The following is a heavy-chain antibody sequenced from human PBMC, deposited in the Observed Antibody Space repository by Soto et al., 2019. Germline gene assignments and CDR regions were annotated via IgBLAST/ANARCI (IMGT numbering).Heavy chain of an antibody. D-gene: IGHD6-13*01. CDR3: AMTSAAVKYYYGMDV. Sequence: GESLKISCKGSGYSFTSYWIGWVRQMPGKGLEWMGIIYPGDSDTRYSPSFQGQVTISADKSISTAYLQWSSLKASDTAMYYCAMTSAAVKYYYGMDVWGQGTTVTVSS. CDR2: IYPGDSDT. CDR1: GYSFTSYW. J-gene: IGHJ6*02. V-gene: IGHV5-51*01.